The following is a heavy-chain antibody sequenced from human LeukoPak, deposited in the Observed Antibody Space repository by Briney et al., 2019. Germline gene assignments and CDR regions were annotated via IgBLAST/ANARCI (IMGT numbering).Heavy chain of an antibody. CDR1: GFTFSSYE. CDR2: ISSSGSTI. V-gene: IGHV3-48*03. J-gene: IGHJ4*02. CDR3: ARDGLVRGVIIDY. Sequence: GGSLRLSCAASGFTFSSYEMNWVRQAPGKGLEWVSYISSSGSTIYYADSVKGRFTISRDNARNSLYLQMNSLRAEDTAVYYCARDGLVRGVIIDYWGQGTLVTVSS. D-gene: IGHD3-10*01.